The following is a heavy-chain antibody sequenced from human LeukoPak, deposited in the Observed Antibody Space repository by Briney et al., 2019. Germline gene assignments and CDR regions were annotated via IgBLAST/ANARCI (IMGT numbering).Heavy chain of an antibody. CDR1: GGFINSYY. V-gene: IGHV4-59*01. CDR2: TYYSGST. D-gene: IGHD3-22*01. CDR3: ARGFYDSSGYYYVDAFDI. Sequence: SETLSLTCTVSGGFINSYYWSWIRQPPGKGLEWIGYTYYSGSTNYNPSLKSRVTISVDTSKNQFSLKLSSVTAADTAVYYCARGFYDSSGYYYVDAFDIWGQGTMVTVSS. J-gene: IGHJ3*02.